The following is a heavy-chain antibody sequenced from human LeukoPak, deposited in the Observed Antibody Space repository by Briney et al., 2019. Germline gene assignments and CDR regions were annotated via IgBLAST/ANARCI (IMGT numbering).Heavy chain of an antibody. Sequence: GGSLRLSCAASGFTFSSYAMHWVRQAPGKGLEYVSAISSNGGSTYYANSVKGRFTISRDNAKNSLYLQMNSLRAEDTAVYYCARDLGPNIAVAGFDYWGQGTLVTVSS. CDR3: ARDLGPNIAVAGFDY. V-gene: IGHV3-64*01. J-gene: IGHJ4*02. CDR1: GFTFSSYA. CDR2: ISSNGGST. D-gene: IGHD6-19*01.